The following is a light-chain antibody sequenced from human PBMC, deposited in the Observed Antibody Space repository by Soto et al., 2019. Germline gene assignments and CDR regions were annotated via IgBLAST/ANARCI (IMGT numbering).Light chain of an antibody. Sequence: QSVLTQPPSASGSPGQSVTISCTGTSSGVGGYNYVSWYQQHPGKAPKLMIYEVSKRPSGVPDRFSGSKSGNTASLTVFGLQAEDEADYYCSSYAGSNNLGVFGTGTKVTVL. J-gene: IGLJ1*01. CDR1: SSGVGGYNY. CDR2: EVS. V-gene: IGLV2-8*01. CDR3: SSYAGSNNLGV.